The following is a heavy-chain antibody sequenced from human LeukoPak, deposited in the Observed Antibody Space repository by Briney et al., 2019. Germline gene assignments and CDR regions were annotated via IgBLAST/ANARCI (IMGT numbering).Heavy chain of an antibody. CDR3: ATDSSSSSGGYYYYYMDV. CDR2: VDPEDGET. Sequence: ASVKVSCKVSGYTFTDYYMHWVQQAPGKGLEWMGLVDPEDGETIYAEKFQGRVTITADTSTDTAYMELSSLRSEDTAVYYCATDSSSSSGGYYYYYMDVWGKGTTVTVSS. D-gene: IGHD6-6*01. J-gene: IGHJ6*03. CDR1: GYTFTDYY. V-gene: IGHV1-69-2*01.